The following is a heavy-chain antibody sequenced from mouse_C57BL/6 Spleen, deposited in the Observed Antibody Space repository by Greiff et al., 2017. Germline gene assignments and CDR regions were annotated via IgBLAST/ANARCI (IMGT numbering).Heavy chain of an antibody. D-gene: IGHD2-5*01. CDR1: GYTFTSYW. CDR2: IYPGSGST. J-gene: IGHJ4*01. Sequence: VQLQQPGAELVKPGASVKMSCKASGYTFTSYWITWVKQRPGQGLEWIGDIYPGSGSTNYNEKFKSKATLTVDTSSSTAYMQLSSLTSEDSAVYYCARYAYYSNYDYAMDYWGQGTSVTVSS. V-gene: IGHV1-55*01. CDR3: ARYAYYSNYDYAMDY.